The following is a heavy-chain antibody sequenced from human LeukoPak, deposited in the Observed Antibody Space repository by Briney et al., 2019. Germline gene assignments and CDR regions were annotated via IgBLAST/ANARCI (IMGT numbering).Heavy chain of an antibody. V-gene: IGHV4-59*01. CDR3: ARGDYGGSNFDY. D-gene: IGHD4-23*01. Sequence: SETLSLTCTVSGGSINNYYWSWIRQPPGKGLEWIGYIYYSGSTNYNPSLKSRVTISVDTSKNQFSLKLSSVTAADTAVYYCARGDYGGSNFDYWGQGTLVTVSS. CDR2: IYYSGST. J-gene: IGHJ4*02. CDR1: GGSINNYY.